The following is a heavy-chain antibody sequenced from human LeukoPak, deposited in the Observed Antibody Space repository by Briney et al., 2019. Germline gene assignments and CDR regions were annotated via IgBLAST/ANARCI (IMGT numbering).Heavy chain of an antibody. CDR3: ARVGHSSNPANWFDP. CDR1: GFTFSSYS. V-gene: IGHV3-21*01. CDR2: ISSSSSSYI. J-gene: IGHJ5*02. D-gene: IGHD6-13*01. Sequence: PGGSLRLSCAASGFTFSSYSMNWVRQAPGKGLEWVSSISSSSSSYIYYADSVKGRFTISRDNAKNSLYLQMNSLRAEDTAVYYCARVGHSSNPANWFDPWGQGTLVTVSS.